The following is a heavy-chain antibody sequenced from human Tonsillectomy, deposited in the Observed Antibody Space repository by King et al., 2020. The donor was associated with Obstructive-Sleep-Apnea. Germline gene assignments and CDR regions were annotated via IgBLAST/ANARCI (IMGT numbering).Heavy chain of an antibody. Sequence: DVQLVESGGGLVQPGRSLRLSCAASGFTFEDYAMNWVRQAPGKGLEWVSGISWNSGSIGDADSVKGRFTISRDNAKNSLYLQMNSLRAEDTALYYCAKGSCSSTSCYGYYFDYWGQGTLVTVSS. CDR2: ISWNSGSI. CDR3: AKGSCSSTSCYGYYFDY. J-gene: IGHJ4*02. D-gene: IGHD2-2*01. CDR1: GFTFEDYA. V-gene: IGHV3-9*01.